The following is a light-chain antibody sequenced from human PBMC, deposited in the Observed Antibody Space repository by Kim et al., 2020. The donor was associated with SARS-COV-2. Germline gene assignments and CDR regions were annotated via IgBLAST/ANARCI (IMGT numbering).Light chain of an antibody. Sequence: DIVMTQSPGTLSVSPGERATLSCRASRSVSGSYLAWYQQKPGQAPRLLIYGAASRATGIPDRFSGSGSGTDFTLTISRLESDDIAVYYCQQYGSAADTFGPGTKLEI. CDR2: GAA. CDR1: RSVSGSY. V-gene: IGKV3-20*01. J-gene: IGKJ2*01. CDR3: QQYGSAADT.